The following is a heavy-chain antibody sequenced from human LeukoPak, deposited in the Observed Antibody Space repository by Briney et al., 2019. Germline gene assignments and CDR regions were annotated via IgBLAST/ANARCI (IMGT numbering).Heavy chain of an antibody. J-gene: IGHJ4*02. CDR2: IWDDGSDK. Sequence: PGGSLRLSCAASGFIFSSYGMHWVRQAPGKGLEWVAIIWDDGSDKYYADSVKGRFTISRDNSKNTLYLQMNSLRAEDTAVYFCTRQSENFSLDYWGQGTLVTVSS. CDR1: GFIFSSYG. V-gene: IGHV3-33*08. D-gene: IGHD3-3*01. CDR3: TRQSENFSLDY.